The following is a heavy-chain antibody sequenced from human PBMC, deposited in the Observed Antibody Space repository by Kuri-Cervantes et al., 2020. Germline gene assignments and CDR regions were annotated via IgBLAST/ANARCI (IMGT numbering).Heavy chain of an antibody. Sequence: ESMKISWTVSDGSISSSSYYWGWIRQPPGKGLEWIGSIYYNGSTYYNPSLKSRVTMSVDTCKNQFSLKLSSVTAADTSVYYCASLGIAVAGTSVWGQGTLVTVSS. CDR1: DGSISSSSYY. J-gene: IGHJ4*02. D-gene: IGHD6-19*01. CDR3: ASLGIAVAGTSV. CDR2: IYYNGST. V-gene: IGHV4-39*01.